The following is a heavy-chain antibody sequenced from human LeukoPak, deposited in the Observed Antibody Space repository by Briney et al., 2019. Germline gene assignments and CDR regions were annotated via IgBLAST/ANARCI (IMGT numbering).Heavy chain of an antibody. CDR1: GFTFSSYG. J-gene: IGHJ4*02. CDR2: ISYDGSNK. D-gene: IGHD3-10*01. CDR3: AKGPMAWFDY. V-gene: IGHV3-30*18. Sequence: PGGSLRLSCAASGFTFSSYGMHWVRQAPGKGLEWVAVISYDGSNKYYADSVKGRFTISRDNSKNTLYLQMNSLRAEDTAIYYCAKGPMAWFDYWGQGTLVTVSS.